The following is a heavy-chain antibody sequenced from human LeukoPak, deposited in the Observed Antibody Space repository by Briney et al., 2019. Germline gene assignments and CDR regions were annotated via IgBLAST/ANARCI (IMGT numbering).Heavy chain of an antibody. Sequence: SEPLSLTCTVSGGSISSYYWSWIRQPPGKGLEWIGYIYYSGSTNYNPSLKSRVTISVDTSKNQFSLKLSSVTAADTAVYYCASSTVTPRYYYYGMDVWGQGTTVTVSS. CDR2: IYYSGST. CDR3: ASSTVTPRYYYYGMDV. D-gene: IGHD4-17*01. J-gene: IGHJ6*02. V-gene: IGHV4-59*12. CDR1: GGSISSYY.